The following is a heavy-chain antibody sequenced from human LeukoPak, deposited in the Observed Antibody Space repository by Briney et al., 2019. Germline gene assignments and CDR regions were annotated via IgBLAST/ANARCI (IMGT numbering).Heavy chain of an antibody. D-gene: IGHD2-2*01. CDR3: ARIQTIVVVPAANFDY. V-gene: IGHV4-38-2*02. Sequence: ETLSLTCTVSGYSISSGYYWGWIRQPPGKGLEWIGSIYHSGSTYYNPSLKSRVTISVDTSKNQFSLKLSSVTAADTAVYYCARIQTIVVVPAANFDYWGQGTLVTVSS. J-gene: IGHJ4*02. CDR2: IYHSGST. CDR1: GYSISSGYY.